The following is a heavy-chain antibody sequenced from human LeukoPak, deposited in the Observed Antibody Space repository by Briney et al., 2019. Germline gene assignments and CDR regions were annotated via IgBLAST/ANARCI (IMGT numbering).Heavy chain of an antibody. CDR1: GFTFSSYG. CDR2: IRYDGSNK. D-gene: IGHD3-3*01. J-gene: IGHJ3*02. V-gene: IGHV3-30*02. Sequence: PWGSLRLSCAASGFTFSSYGMHWVRQAPGKGPEWVAFIRYDGSNKYYADSVKGRITISRDNSKNTLYLQMNSLRAEDTAVYYCAKDTRLESDAFDIWGQGTMVTVSS. CDR3: AKDTRLESDAFDI.